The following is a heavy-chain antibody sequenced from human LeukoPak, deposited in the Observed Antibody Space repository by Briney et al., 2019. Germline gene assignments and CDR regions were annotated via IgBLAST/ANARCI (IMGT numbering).Heavy chain of an antibody. CDR1: GFPFNAYW. CDR2: IRQDGDTK. D-gene: IGHD6-13*01. J-gene: IGHJ4*02. CDR3: ARSLPYGTTWYGRSDF. Sequence: GGSLRLSCAASGFPFNAYWMTWVRQAPGKGLEWVANIRQDGDTKYYVDSVKGRFTISRDNAMNSLYLQMNGLRAEDTAIYYCARSLPYGTTWYGRSDFWGQGALVTVSS. V-gene: IGHV3-7*03.